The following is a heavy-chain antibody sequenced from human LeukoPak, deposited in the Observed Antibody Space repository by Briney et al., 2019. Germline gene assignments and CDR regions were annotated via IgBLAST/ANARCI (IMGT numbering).Heavy chain of an antibody. D-gene: IGHD3-9*01. CDR1: GFTFSSYG. Sequence: GGSLRLSCAVSGFTFSSYGMHWVRQAPGKGLEWVGVISYDGSNKYYADSVKGRFTISRDNSKNTLYLQMNSLRAEDTAVYYCAKKGLDYDILTGYYRHYYYYYYMDVWGKGTTVTVSS. CDR3: AKKGLDYDILTGYYRHYYYYYYMDV. V-gene: IGHV3-30*18. CDR2: ISYDGSNK. J-gene: IGHJ6*03.